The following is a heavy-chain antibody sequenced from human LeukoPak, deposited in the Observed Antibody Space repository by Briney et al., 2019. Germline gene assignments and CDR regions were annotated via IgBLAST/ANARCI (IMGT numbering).Heavy chain of an antibody. CDR2: VYYSGST. CDR1: GGSISSSNYY. V-gene: IGHV4-39*07. D-gene: IGHD2/OR15-2a*01. CDR3: ARVTLAYYYYYMDV. J-gene: IGHJ6*03. Sequence: SETLSLTCAVSGGSISSSNYYWGWIRQPPGKGLEWIGSVYYSGSTYYNPSLKSRVTISVDTSKNQFSLKLSSVTAADTAVYYCARVTLAYYYYYMDVWGKGTTVTVSS.